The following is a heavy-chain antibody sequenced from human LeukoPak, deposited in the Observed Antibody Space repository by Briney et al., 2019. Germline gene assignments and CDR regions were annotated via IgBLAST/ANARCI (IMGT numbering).Heavy chain of an antibody. CDR2: IHPYGFT. V-gene: IGHV4-34*01. J-gene: IGHJ4*02. Sequence: PSETLSLTCAVSGGSFSNYYWSWIRQPPGKGLEWIGEIHPYGFTNFNPSLKSRVSISVDTSKNQFSLKLTSVTAADTAVYYCSRGSDESKTGDSWGQGSLVTVPS. CDR1: GGSFSNYY. CDR3: SRGSDESKTGDS. D-gene: IGHD3-9*01.